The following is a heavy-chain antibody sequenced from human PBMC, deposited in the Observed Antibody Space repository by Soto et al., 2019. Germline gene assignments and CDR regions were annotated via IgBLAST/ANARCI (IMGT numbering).Heavy chain of an antibody. Sequence: GGSLRLSCAASGFTFSSYGMHWVRQAPGKGLEWVAVISYDGSNKYYADSVKGRFTISRDNSKNTLYLQMNSLRAEDTAVYYCAKDPPYCSGGSCYSSDAFDIWGQGTMVTVSS. D-gene: IGHD2-15*01. V-gene: IGHV3-30*18. J-gene: IGHJ3*02. CDR3: AKDPPYCSGGSCYSSDAFDI. CDR2: ISYDGSNK. CDR1: GFTFSSYG.